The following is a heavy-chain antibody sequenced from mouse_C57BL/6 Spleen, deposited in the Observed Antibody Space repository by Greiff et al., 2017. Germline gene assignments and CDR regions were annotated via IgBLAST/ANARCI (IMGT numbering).Heavy chain of an antibody. CDR3: ARFYYGSSSLYFDV. CDR1: GFSLTSYA. CDR2: IWTGGGT. D-gene: IGHD1-1*01. V-gene: IGHV2-9-1*01. J-gene: IGHJ1*03. Sequence: VKVVESGPGLVAPSQSLSITCTVSGFSLTSYAISWVRQPPGKGLEWLGVIWTGGGTNYNSALKSRLSISKDNSKSQVFLKMNSLQTDDTARYYCARFYYGSSSLYFDVWGTGTTVTVSS.